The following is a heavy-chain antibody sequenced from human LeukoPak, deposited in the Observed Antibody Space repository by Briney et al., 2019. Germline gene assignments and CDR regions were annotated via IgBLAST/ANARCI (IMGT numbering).Heavy chain of an antibody. CDR1: GGTFSSYA. V-gene: IGHV1-69*06. Sequence: SVKVSCKASGGTFSSYAISWVRQAPGQGLEWMGRIIPIFGTANYAQKFQGRVTITADKSTSTAYMELSSLRSEDTAVYYCARDSRTMVVTPPYFDYWGQGTLVTVSS. D-gene: IGHD4-23*01. CDR2: IIPIFGTA. J-gene: IGHJ4*02. CDR3: ARDSRTMVVTPPYFDY.